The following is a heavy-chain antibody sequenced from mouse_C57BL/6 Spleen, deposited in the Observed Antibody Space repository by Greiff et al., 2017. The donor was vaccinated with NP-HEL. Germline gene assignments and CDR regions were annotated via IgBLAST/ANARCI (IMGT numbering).Heavy chain of an antibody. J-gene: IGHJ1*03. CDR1: GYTFTSYW. D-gene: IGHD1-1*01. CDR2: IDPSDSET. V-gene: IGHV1-52*01. Sequence: QVQLQQPGAELVRPGSSVKLSCKASGYTFTSYWMHWVKQRPIQGLEWIGNIDPSDSETHYNQKFKDKATLTVDKSSSTAYMQLSSLTSEDSAVYYCAKGFITTGGWYFDVWGTGTTVTVSS. CDR3: AKGFITTGGWYFDV.